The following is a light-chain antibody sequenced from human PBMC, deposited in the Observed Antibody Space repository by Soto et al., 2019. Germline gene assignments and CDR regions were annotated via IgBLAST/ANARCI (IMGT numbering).Light chain of an antibody. Sequence: DGQMTQSPHSLSASVGDRVTITCQASQDIGTYLNWYQHKPGKAPNLVIYDASNLETGVRSSFSGGGSGNDFTLTNSSLRPEDSATYECQHGNLLPLFSPGTKVDF. V-gene: IGKV1-33*01. CDR3: QHGNLLPL. CDR2: DAS. J-gene: IGKJ3*01. CDR1: QDIGTY.